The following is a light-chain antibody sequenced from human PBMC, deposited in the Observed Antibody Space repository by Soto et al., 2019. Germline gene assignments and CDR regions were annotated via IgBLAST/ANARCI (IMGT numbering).Light chain of an antibody. V-gene: IGKV3-20*01. Sequence: IVLTQSPGTLSLSPGERATLSCRASQSVSNNYLAWYQQKPGQAPRLLIYGASNRATGIPDRFSASGSGTDFTLTISRMEPEDFAVDDCQQYGSSGTFGQGTKVDIK. CDR2: GAS. J-gene: IGKJ1*01. CDR1: QSVSNNY. CDR3: QQYGSSGT.